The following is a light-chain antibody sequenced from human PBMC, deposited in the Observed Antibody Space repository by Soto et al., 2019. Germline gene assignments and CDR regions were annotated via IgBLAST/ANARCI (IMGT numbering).Light chain of an antibody. V-gene: IGKV3-11*01. J-gene: IGKJ5*01. Sequence: EIVLTQSPATLSLSPGERATLSCRASQSVSSYLAWSQQKPGQAPRLLIYDASNRATGIPARFSGSGSGTDFTLTISSLEPEDFAVYFCQQHSNWPPVTFGQGTRLEIK. CDR1: QSVSSY. CDR3: QQHSNWPPVT. CDR2: DAS.